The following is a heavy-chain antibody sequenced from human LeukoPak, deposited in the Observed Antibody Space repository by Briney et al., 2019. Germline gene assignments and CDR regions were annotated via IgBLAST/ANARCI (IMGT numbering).Heavy chain of an antibody. J-gene: IGHJ2*01. Sequence: PSETLSLTCTVSGGSIFSYYWNWIRQPAGKGLEWIGHIYTSGSTNYNPSLKSRVTMSVDTSKNQFSLKLSSVTGADTAVYYCARWGSHSYWYFDLWGRGTLVTVSS. CDR1: GGSIFSYY. V-gene: IGHV4-4*07. CDR3: ARWGSHSYWYFDL. CDR2: IYTSGST. D-gene: IGHD7-27*01.